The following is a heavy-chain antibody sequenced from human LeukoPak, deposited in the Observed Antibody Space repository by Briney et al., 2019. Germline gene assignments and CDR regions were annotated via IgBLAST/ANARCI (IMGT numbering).Heavy chain of an antibody. CDR3: ARELSSSVDY. Sequence: GESLKISCKGSGYSFSTYWIGWVRPMPGKGLEWMGSIYPGDSDTRYSPSFQGQVTISADKSISTAYLQWSSLKASDTAMYYCARELSSSVDYWGQGTLVTVSS. J-gene: IGHJ4*02. D-gene: IGHD2-2*01. CDR2: IYPGDSDT. V-gene: IGHV5-51*01. CDR1: GYSFSTYW.